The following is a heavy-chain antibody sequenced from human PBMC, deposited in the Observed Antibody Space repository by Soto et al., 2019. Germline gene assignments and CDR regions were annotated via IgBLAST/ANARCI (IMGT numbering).Heavy chain of an antibody. CDR1: GFTFNSYR. J-gene: IGHJ4*02. D-gene: IGHD6-19*01. CDR2: INDDGSMT. Sequence: EVQLVESGGGLVQPGGSLRLSCAASGFTFNSYRMHWVRQAPGKGLVWVSRINDDGSMTNYADSVRGRFTISRDNAKSTLYLQMNSLRAEDTAVYYCARLKAGTAAFDYWGQGTLVTVSS. CDR3: ARLKAGTAAFDY. V-gene: IGHV3-74*01.